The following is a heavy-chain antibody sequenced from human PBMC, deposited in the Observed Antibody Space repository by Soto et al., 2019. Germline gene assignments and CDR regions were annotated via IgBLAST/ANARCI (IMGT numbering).Heavy chain of an antibody. CDR1: GFSFSNFA. J-gene: IGHJ4*02. CDR3: AIDRSYSSDWAVTPFDY. CDR2: ISGSGAST. V-gene: IGHV3-23*01. D-gene: IGHD6-19*01. Sequence: GGSLRLSCAVSGFSFSNFAMSWVRQAPGKGLEWVSFISGSGASTFYVESVKGRFTVSRDNSKNTLYLQMNTLRADDTAVYYCAIDRSYSSDWAVTPFDYWGQGTLVTVSS.